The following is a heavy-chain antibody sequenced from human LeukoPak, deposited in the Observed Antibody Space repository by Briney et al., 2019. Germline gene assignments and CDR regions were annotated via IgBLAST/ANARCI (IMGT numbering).Heavy chain of an antibody. D-gene: IGHD6-19*01. CDR3: ARPQGGWAPFDY. CDR1: GGSFSGYY. CDR2: INHSGST. Sequence: SETLSLTCAVYGGSFSGYYWSWIRQPPGKGLEWIGEINHSGSTNYNPSLKSRVTISVDTSKNQFSLKLSSVTAADTAVYYCARPQGGWAPFDYWGQGTLVTVSS. V-gene: IGHV4-34*01. J-gene: IGHJ4*02.